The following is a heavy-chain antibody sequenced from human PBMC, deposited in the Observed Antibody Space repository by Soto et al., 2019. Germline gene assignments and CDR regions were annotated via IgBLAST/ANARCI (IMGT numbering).Heavy chain of an antibody. CDR1: GFTFSNDW. J-gene: IGHJ4*02. Sequence: EVRLVESGGGLVQPGESLRLSCAASGFTFSNDWMHWVRQAPGMGLVWVSRIKGDGSRTNYADSVKGRFTISRDNAKNTLYLQINSLRAEDTAVYYCARGAFGTYYFDYWGQGSLVTVSS. CDR2: IKGDGSRT. CDR3: ARGAFGTYYFDY. V-gene: IGHV3-74*01. D-gene: IGHD3-3*01.